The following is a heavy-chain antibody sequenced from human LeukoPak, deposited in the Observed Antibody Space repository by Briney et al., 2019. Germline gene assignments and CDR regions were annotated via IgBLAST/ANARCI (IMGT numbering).Heavy chain of an antibody. V-gene: IGHV1-24*01. Sequence: ASVKVSCEVSGYTLTELSMHWVRQAPGKGLEWMGGFDPEDGETIYAQKFQGRVTMTEDTSTDTAYMELSSLRSEDTAVYYCATVLGVSSSWYRFDYWGQGTLVTVSS. D-gene: IGHD6-13*01. CDR1: GYTLTELS. CDR3: ATVLGVSSSWYRFDY. CDR2: FDPEDGET. J-gene: IGHJ4*02.